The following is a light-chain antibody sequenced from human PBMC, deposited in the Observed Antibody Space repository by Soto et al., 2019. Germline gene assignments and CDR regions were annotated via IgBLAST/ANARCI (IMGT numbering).Light chain of an antibody. CDR1: SGHSSYA. Sequence: QSVLTQSPSSSASLGASVKLTCTLSSGHSSYAIAWHQQQPEKGPRYLMKLNSDGSHSKGDGIPDRFSGSSSGAERYLTISSLQSEYEADYYCQTWGTGIVVFGGGTKLTVL. CDR2: LNSDGSH. CDR3: QTWGTGIVV. J-gene: IGLJ2*01. V-gene: IGLV4-69*01.